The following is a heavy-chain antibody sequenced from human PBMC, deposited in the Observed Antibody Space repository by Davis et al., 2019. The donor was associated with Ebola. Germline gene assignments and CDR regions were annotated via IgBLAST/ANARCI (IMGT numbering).Heavy chain of an antibody. CDR3: AKDIRGSNYGGYGMDV. CDR2: ISWNSGSI. V-gene: IGHV3-9*01. J-gene: IGHJ6*02. Sequence: PGGSLRLSCAASGFTFDDYAMHWVRQAPGKGLEWVSGISWNSGSIAYADSVKGRFTISRDNAKNSLYLQMNSLRAEDTALYYCAKDIRGSNYGGYGMDVWGQGTTVTVSS. CDR1: GFTFDDYA. D-gene: IGHD4-11*01.